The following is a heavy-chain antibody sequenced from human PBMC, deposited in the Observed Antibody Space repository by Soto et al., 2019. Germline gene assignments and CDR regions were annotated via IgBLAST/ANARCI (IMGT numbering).Heavy chain of an antibody. CDR2: INPSRGDT. V-gene: IGHV1-46*01. J-gene: IGHJ5*02. D-gene: IGHD1-26*01. CDR1: GYTFTKFY. Sequence: QVQLVQSGAEVKKPGASVKVTCKASGYTFTKFYMYWLRQAPGQGLEWVGTINPSRGDTTYAQKCQGGVPMTGDTSSSTLYMELSCVRSEDTAVYYCARDADLAGGVWFDPWGQGTLVTVSS. CDR3: ARDADLAGGVWFDP.